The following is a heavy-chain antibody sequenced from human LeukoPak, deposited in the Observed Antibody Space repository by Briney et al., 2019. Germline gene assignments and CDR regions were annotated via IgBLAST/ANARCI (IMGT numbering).Heavy chain of an antibody. CDR2: ISGSGGST. D-gene: IGHD2/OR15-2a*01. V-gene: IGHV3-23*01. CDR3: AKVRISITPSDY. CDR1: GFTFSSYA. Sequence: GGSPRLSCAASGFTFSSYAMSWVRQAPGKGLEWASAISGSGGSTYYADSVKGRFTISRDNSKNTLYLQMNSLRAEDTAVYYCAKVRISITPSDYWGEGTLVTVSS. J-gene: IGHJ4*02.